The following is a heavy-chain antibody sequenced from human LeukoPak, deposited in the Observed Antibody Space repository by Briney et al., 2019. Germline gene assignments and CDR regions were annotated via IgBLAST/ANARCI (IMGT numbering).Heavy chain of an antibody. CDR2: FDPEDGET. J-gene: IGHJ3*02. Sequence: GASVKVSCKVSGYTLTELSMHWVRQAPGKGLEWMGGFDPEDGETIYALKFQGRVTMTEDTSTDTAYMELSSLRSEDTAVYYCATSSWTHYYDSSGYYSHDAFDIWGQGTMVTASS. CDR1: GYTLTELS. V-gene: IGHV1-24*01. CDR3: ATSSWTHYYDSSGYYSHDAFDI. D-gene: IGHD3-22*01.